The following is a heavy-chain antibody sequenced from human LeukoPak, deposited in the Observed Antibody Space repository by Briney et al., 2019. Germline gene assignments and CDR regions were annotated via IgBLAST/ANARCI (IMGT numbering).Heavy chain of an antibody. J-gene: IGHJ6*02. Sequence: GGSLRLSCAASGFTFSSYAMSWVRQAPGKGLEWVSAISGSGGSTYYADSVKGRFTISRDNSKNTLYLQMNSLRAEDTAVYYSAKDQQQLVPYYYYYYGMDVWGQGTTVTVSS. CDR2: ISGSGGST. CDR1: GFTFSSYA. V-gene: IGHV3-23*01. D-gene: IGHD6-13*01. CDR3: AKDQQQLVPYYYYYYGMDV.